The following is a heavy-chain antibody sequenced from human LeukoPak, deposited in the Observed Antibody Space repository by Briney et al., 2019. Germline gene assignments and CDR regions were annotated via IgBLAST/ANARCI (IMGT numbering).Heavy chain of an antibody. CDR3: AVPSSYSSSWYFDY. CDR1: GFTFSSYA. D-gene: IGHD6-13*01. CDR2: IHYDGSNN. Sequence: GGSLRPSCAASGFTFSSYAMHWVRQAPGKGLEWVAFIHYDGSNNYYADSVKGRFTISRDNSKNTLYLQMNSLRAEDTAVYYCAVPSSYSSSWYFDYWGQGTLVTVSS. V-gene: IGHV3-30*02. J-gene: IGHJ4*02.